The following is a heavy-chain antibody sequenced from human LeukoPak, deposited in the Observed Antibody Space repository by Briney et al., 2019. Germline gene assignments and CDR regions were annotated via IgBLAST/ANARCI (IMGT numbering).Heavy chain of an antibody. J-gene: IGHJ4*02. Sequence: TSETLSLTCAVSGGSISSSNWWSWVRQPPGKGLEWIGEIYHSGSTNYNPSLKSRVTISVDKSKNQFSLKLSSVTAADTAVYYCARGLKRKQLWVASLDYWGQGTLVTVSS. D-gene: IGHD5-18*01. CDR1: GGSISSSNW. CDR3: ARGLKRKQLWVASLDY. V-gene: IGHV4-4*02. CDR2: IYHSGST.